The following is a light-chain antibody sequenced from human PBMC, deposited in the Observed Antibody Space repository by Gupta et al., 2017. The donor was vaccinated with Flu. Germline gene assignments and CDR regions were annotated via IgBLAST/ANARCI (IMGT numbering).Light chain of an antibody. J-gene: IGLJ1*01. Sequence: QSALTQPASVSGSPGQSITVSCTGGHSDVGSYNLVSWYQQHPGKAPKLIVYEATKRPSGVSNRFSGSKSGSTASLTISGLRPEDEAAYYCCSFAVGDTFVFGAGTQVIVL. CDR3: CSFAVGDTFV. CDR1: HSDVGSYNL. V-gene: IGLV2-23*01. CDR2: EAT.